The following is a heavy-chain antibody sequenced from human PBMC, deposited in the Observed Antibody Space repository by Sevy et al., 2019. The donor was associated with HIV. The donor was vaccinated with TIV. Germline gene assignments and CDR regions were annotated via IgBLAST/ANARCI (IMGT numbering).Heavy chain of an antibody. CDR2: IKQDGSEK. Sequence: GGSLRLSCAASGFTFSSFFMSWVRQAPGKGLEWVANIKQDGSEKYYVDSVKCRFTISRDNARNSEYLQMNSLRAEDTGVYYCARDLTAPYYYYGMDVWGQGTMVTVSS. D-gene: IGHD1-20*01. J-gene: IGHJ6*02. CDR1: GFTFSSFF. CDR3: ARDLTAPYYYYGMDV. V-gene: IGHV3-7*01.